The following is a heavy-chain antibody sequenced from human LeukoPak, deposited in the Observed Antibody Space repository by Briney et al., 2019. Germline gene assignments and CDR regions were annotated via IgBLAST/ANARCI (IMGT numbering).Heavy chain of an antibody. J-gene: IGHJ6*02. CDR1: GYTFTCYY. Sequence: ASVTVSCKASGYTFTCYYMQWVRQAPGQGLEWMGWINPNSGVTNYAQKFQGRVTMTRDTSISTAYMELSRLRSDDTAVSFCARDHCVSSGCYEDYYYGMDVGGRGTTVTVSS. CDR2: INPNSGVT. D-gene: IGHD2-2*01. CDR3: ARDHCVSSGCYEDYYYGMDV. V-gene: IGHV1-2*02.